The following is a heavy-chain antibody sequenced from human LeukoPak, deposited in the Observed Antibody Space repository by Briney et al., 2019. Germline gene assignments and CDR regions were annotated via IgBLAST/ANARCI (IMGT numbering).Heavy chain of an antibody. CDR1: GFTFRSYA. Sequence: PGGSLRLSCAASGFTFRSYAVSWVRQAPGKGLEWVSAISGSGGSTYYADSVKGLFTISRDNSTNTLSLQMNSLRAEDTAVYYCAKDPAYCISTSCYFLSAVGMDVRGQGTTVTVSS. J-gene: IGHJ6*02. CDR2: ISGSGGST. D-gene: IGHD2-2*01. V-gene: IGHV3-23*01. CDR3: AKDPAYCISTSCYFLSAVGMDV.